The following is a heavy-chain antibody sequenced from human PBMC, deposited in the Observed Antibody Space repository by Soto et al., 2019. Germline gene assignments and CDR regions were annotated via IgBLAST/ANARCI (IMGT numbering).Heavy chain of an antibody. J-gene: IGHJ4*02. Sequence: PGRSLRLSCAASGFTFSSYAMSWVRQAPGKGLEWVSAISGSGGRTYYADSVKGRFTISRDNSKNTLYLQMNSLRAEDTAVYYCAKDPIVVAPPRHFNYWGRGTLVTVSS. CDR2: ISGSGGRT. V-gene: IGHV3-23*01. D-gene: IGHD3-22*01. CDR1: GFTFSSYA. CDR3: AKDPIVVAPPRHFNY.